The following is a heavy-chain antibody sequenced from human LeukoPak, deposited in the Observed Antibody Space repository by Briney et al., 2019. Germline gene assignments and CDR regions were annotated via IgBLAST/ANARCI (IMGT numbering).Heavy chain of an antibody. Sequence: GGSLRLSCAASGFTFSSYSMNWVRQAQGKGLEWVSSIDSSSSYIYYADSVKGRFTISRDNAKNSLYLQMNSLRAEDTAVYYCARAPWYYYDSRQHDAFDIWGQGTMVTVSS. CDR1: GFTFSSYS. D-gene: IGHD3-22*01. CDR2: IDSSSSYI. V-gene: IGHV3-21*01. J-gene: IGHJ3*02. CDR3: ARAPWYYYDSRQHDAFDI.